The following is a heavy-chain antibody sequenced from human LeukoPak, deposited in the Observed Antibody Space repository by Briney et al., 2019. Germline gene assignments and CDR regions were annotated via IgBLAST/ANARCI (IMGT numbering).Heavy chain of an antibody. J-gene: IGHJ4*02. CDR2: ISGSGGST. V-gene: IGHV3-23*01. D-gene: IGHD3-10*01. CDR3: AKKKILWFGELLFDY. CDR1: GFTFSSYG. Sequence: GGSLRLSCAAFGFTFSSYGMSWVRQAPGKGLEWVSAISGSGGSTYYADSVKGRFTISRDNSKNTLYLQMNSLRAEDTAVYYCAKKKILWFGELLFDYWGQGTLVTVSS.